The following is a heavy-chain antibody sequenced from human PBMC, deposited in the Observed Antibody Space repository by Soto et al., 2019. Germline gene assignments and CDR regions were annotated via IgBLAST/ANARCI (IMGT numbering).Heavy chain of an antibody. Sequence: QVQLVQSGAEVKKPGASVKVSCKASGYTFTSYDINWVRQATGQGLEWMGWMNPNSGNTGYAQKFQGRVTMTRNTSIGTADMELSSRRSEDTAVYYCARGINYYDSGDDAFDIWGQGTMVTVSS. V-gene: IGHV1-8*01. D-gene: IGHD3-10*01. CDR1: GYTFTSYD. CDR3: ARGINYYDSGDDAFDI. CDR2: MNPNSGNT. J-gene: IGHJ3*02.